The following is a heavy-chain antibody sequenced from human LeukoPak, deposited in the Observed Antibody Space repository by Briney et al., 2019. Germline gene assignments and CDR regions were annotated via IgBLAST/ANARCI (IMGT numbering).Heavy chain of an antibody. D-gene: IGHD3-10*01. CDR2: IRSKGYGGTI. J-gene: IGHJ4*02. CDR3: TRGGYGSGSYGVY. V-gene: IGHV3-49*04. Sequence: GGSLRLSCTTSGFSFSAYGMNWVRQAPGKGLEWVGFIRSKGYGGTIDYAASVKGRFTISRDDSKNIAYLQMNSLNTEDTAVYYCTRGGYGSGSYGVYWGQGALVTVSS. CDR1: GFSFSAYG.